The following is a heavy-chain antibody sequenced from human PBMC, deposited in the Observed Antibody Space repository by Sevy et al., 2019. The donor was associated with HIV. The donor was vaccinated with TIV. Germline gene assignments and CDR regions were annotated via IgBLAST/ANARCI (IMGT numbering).Heavy chain of an antibody. J-gene: IGHJ3*02. Sequence: GGSLRLSCAASGFTFSSFSMYWVRQAPGKTLEWISYISSSGSSIYYADSVKGRFSISRDNAKRSLYLQMNSLRDEDTAVYYCARASSPYCGGDCLYAFNIWGQGTMVTVSS. CDR3: ARASSPYCGGDCLYAFNI. D-gene: IGHD2-21*02. CDR1: GFTFSSFS. V-gene: IGHV3-48*02. CDR2: ISSSGSSI.